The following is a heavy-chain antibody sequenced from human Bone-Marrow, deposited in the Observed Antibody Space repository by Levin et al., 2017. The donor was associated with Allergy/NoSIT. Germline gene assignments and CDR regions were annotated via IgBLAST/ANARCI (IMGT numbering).Heavy chain of an antibody. CDR3: ARARFYTLGAFDY. D-gene: IGHD3-16*01. Sequence: SETLSLTCTVSGDSISGYYWSWIRQPPGRGLEWIGYIFHSGNTYYNPSLGSRVIISVDTSKNQISLKVSSVTAADTAVYYCARARFYTLGAFDYWGQGTLVTVSS. J-gene: IGHJ4*02. CDR2: IFHSGNT. CDR1: GDSISGYY. V-gene: IGHV4-59*01.